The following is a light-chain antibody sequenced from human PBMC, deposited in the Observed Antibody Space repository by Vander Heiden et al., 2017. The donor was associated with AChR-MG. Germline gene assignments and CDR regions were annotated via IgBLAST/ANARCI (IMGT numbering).Light chain of an antibody. CDR3: QVWDSSSDHVV. CDR1: NLGSES. V-gene: IGLV3-21*02. J-gene: IGLJ2*01. Sequence: SYVPTQPPSVSVAPGQTARITRRGNNLGSESVDWYQQKPGQAPVLVVYDDGGRPSGIPERFSGSNSGNTATLTISRVEAGDEADYYCQVWDSSSDHVVFGGGTKLTVL. CDR2: DDG.